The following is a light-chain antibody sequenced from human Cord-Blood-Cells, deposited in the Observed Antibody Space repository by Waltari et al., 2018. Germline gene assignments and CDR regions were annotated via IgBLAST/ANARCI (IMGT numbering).Light chain of an antibody. V-gene: IGKV1-5*01. J-gene: IGKJ2*01. Sequence: DIQMTQSTSTLFESVGHRVTITCRASQSISSWLAWYQQKPGKAPKLLIYDDSSLESGDPSKYSGSGFGTECTLTISSLQPNDIATYYCQLYNSYYSFSQGVKL. CDR2: DDS. CDR1: QSISSW. CDR3: QLYNSYYS.